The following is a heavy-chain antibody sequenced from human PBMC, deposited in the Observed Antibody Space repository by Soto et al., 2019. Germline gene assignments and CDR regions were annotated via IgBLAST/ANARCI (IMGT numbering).Heavy chain of an antibody. Sequence: SETLCFNCPLSGGSVRCGSSYCRWIRHPPGEGLHCIGYIYYSGSTNYTPSLKSRVTISVDTSKNQFSLKLSSVTAADTAVYYCARDAWAARGPPYYYYYYGMDVWGQGTTVTFSS. J-gene: IGHJ6*02. CDR1: GGSVRCGSSY. D-gene: IGHD6-6*01. V-gene: IGHV4-61*01. CDR2: IYYSGST. CDR3: ARDAWAARGPPYYYYYYGMDV.